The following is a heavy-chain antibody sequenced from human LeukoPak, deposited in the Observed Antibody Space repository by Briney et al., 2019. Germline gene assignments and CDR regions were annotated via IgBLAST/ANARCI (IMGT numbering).Heavy chain of an antibody. V-gene: IGHV5-51*01. CDR1: GYRFTSYW. CDR3: ARTGIKAARPNYMDV. Sequence: GESLKISCKGSGYRFTSYWIGWVRQMPGKGLEWMGIIYPGDSDTRYSPPFQGQVTISADKSISTAYLQWSSLKASDTAIYYCARTGIKAARPNYMDVWGKGTTVTVSS. D-gene: IGHD6-6*01. CDR2: IYPGDSDT. J-gene: IGHJ6*03.